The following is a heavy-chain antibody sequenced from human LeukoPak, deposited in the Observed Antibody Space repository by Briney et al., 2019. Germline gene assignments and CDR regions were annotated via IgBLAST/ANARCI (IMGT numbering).Heavy chain of an antibody. V-gene: IGHV5-51*01. J-gene: IGHJ6*02. CDR3: ARLVGGGSYRTYYYGMDV. CDR1: GYSFTSYW. D-gene: IGHD1-26*01. Sequence: PGESLKISCKGSGYSFTSYWTGWVRQMTGKGLGWMGIIYPGESDTRYSPSFQGQVTISADKSISTAYLQWSSLKASDTAMYYCARLVGGGSYRTYYYGMDVWGQGTTVTVSS. CDR2: IYPGESDT.